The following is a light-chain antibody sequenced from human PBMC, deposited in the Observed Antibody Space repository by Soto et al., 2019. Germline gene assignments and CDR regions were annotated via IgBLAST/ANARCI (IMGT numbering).Light chain of an antibody. Sequence: QSALTQPRSVSGSPGQSVTISCSGTSSDVGGYNYVSWYQQYPGAAPKLMIYDVTMRPSGVPYRFSGSKSGNTASLTISGLQAEDGADYYCCSYAGSYTFYVFGGGTKVTVL. CDR2: DVT. CDR3: CSYAGSYTFYV. V-gene: IGLV2-11*01. CDR1: SSDVGGYNY. J-gene: IGLJ1*01.